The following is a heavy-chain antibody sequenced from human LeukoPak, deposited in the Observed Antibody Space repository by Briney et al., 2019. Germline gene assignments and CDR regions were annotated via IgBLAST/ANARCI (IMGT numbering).Heavy chain of an antibody. V-gene: IGHV1-2*02. CDR1: GYTFTGYY. J-gene: IGHJ3*02. D-gene: IGHD3-10*01. CDR3: ARGRLRGPDAFDI. Sequence: GASVKVSCKASGYTFTGYYMHWVRQAPGQGLEWMGWINPNSGGTNYAQKFQGRVTMTRDTSISTAYMELSRLRADDTAVYYCARGRLRGPDAFDIWGQGTMVTVSS. CDR2: INPNSGGT.